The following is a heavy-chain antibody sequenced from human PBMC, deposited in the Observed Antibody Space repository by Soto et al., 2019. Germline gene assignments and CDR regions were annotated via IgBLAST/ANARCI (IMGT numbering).Heavy chain of an antibody. Sequence: EVQLLESGGDLIQPGGSLRLSCAASGCTFSSNSFTWVRQAPGKGLEYVSGISIGGDKTWHADSVKGRFTVSRDNSKNTVYLQRNSMRVDDTAVYYCAKWDGYGDHWGQGTLVTVSS. V-gene: IGHV3-23*01. J-gene: IGHJ5*02. CDR3: AKWDGYGDH. CDR2: ISIGGDKT. D-gene: IGHD5-12*01. CDR1: GCTFSSNS.